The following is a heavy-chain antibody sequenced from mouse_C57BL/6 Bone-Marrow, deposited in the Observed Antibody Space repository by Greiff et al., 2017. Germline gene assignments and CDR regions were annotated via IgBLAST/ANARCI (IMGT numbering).Heavy chain of an antibody. CDR3: AREGLEGYAMDY. D-gene: IGHD6-1*01. J-gene: IGHJ4*01. CDR1: GFTFSDYY. V-gene: IGHV5-16*01. CDR2: INYDGSST. Sequence: EVHLVESEGGLVQPGSSMKLSCTASGFTFSDYYMAWVRQVPEKGLEWVANINYDGSSTYYLDSLKSRFIISRDNAKNILYLQMSSLKSEDTATYYCAREGLEGYAMDYWGQGTSVTVSS.